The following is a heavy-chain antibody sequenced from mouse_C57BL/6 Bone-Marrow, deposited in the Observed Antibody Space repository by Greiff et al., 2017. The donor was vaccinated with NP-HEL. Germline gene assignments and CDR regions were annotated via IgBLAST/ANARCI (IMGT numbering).Heavy chain of an antibody. V-gene: IGHV1-50*01. CDR3: ARSRDYDWFAY. D-gene: IGHD2-4*01. CDR1: GYTFTSYW. J-gene: IGHJ3*01. Sequence: QVQLQQSGAELVKPGASVKLSCKASGYTFTSYWMQWVKQRPGQGLEWIGEIDPSDSYTNYNQKFKGKATLTVDTSSITAYMQLSSLTSEDSAVYYCARSRDYDWFAYWGQGTLVTVSA. CDR2: IDPSDSYT.